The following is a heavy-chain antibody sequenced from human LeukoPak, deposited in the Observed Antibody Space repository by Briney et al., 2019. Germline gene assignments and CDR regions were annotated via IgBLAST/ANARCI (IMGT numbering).Heavy chain of an antibody. CDR1: GFTFSGYW. Sequence: GGSLRLSCAASGFTFSGYWMQWVHQAPGKGLVWVSRINGDGSGTSYADSVKGRFTISRDNAENTLYLQMNSLRADDTAVYYCARVGGSWFSDYWGQGTLVTVSS. J-gene: IGHJ4*02. CDR3: ARVGGSWFSDY. V-gene: IGHV3-74*01. D-gene: IGHD2-15*01. CDR2: INGDGSGT.